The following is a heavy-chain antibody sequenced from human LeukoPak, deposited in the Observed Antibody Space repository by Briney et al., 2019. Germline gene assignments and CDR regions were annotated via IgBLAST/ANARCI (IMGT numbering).Heavy chain of an antibody. J-gene: IGHJ4*02. D-gene: IGHD3-10*01. V-gene: IGHV3-48*03. CDR2: ISSSGSTI. CDR1: GFTFSSYE. CDR3: ARDYLSGGGFDH. Sequence: GGPLRLSCAASGFTFSSYEMNWVRQAPGKGLEWVSYISSSGSTIYYADSVKGRFSISRDNAKNSLYLQMNSLRAEDTAVYYCARDYLSGGGFDHWGQGTLVTVSS.